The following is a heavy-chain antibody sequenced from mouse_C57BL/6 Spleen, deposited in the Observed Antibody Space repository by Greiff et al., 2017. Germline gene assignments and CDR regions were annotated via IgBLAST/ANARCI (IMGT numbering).Heavy chain of an antibody. V-gene: IGHV1-69*01. CDR1: GYTFTSYW. CDR2: IDPSDSYT. J-gene: IGHJ3*01. D-gene: IGHD4-1*02. CDR3: ATFNWAWFAY. Sequence: VQLQQPGAELVMPGASVKLSCKASGYTFTSYWMHWVKQRPGQGLEWIGEIDPSDSYTNYNQKFKCKSTLTVDKSSSTAYMQLSSLTSEDSAVYYCATFNWAWFAYWGQGTLVTVSA.